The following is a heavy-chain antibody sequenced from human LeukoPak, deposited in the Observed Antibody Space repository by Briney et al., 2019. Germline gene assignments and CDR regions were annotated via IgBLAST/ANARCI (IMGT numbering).Heavy chain of an antibody. CDR2: VFHTGST. D-gene: IGHD4-23*01. Sequence: SETLSLTCTVSGYSISSGYYWGWVRQPPGRGLEWIGEVFHTGSTNFNPSLKSRVTMSIDKSKNHFSLHLTSVTAADTAEYFCARTSNSKIDYWGQGTLVTVSS. CDR1: GYSISSGYY. J-gene: IGHJ4*02. CDR3: ARTSNSKIDY. V-gene: IGHV4-38-2*02.